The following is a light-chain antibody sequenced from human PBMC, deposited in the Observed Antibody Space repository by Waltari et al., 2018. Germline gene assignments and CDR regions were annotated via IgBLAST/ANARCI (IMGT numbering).Light chain of an antibody. CDR3: QQRYNFGT. CDR2: DAS. Sequence: EIVLTQSPATLSLSPGERATPSCRASQSVSRHLAWYQQKPGQAPRLLIYDASSRATGIPARFSGSGSGTDFTLTISSLEPEDFAVYYCQQRYNFGTFGQGTKLEIK. V-gene: IGKV3-11*01. CDR1: QSVSRH. J-gene: IGKJ2*02.